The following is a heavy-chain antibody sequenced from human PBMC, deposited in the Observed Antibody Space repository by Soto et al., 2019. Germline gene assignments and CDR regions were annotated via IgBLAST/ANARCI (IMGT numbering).Heavy chain of an antibody. CDR3: ARDSSGYFAFDI. D-gene: IGHD6-19*01. J-gene: IGHJ3*02. CDR2: IYYSGST. V-gene: IGHV4-31*03. Sequence: QVQLQESGPGLVKPSQTLSLTCTVSGGSISSGGYYWSWIRQHPGKGLEWIGYIYYSGSTYYNPALKSRVTISVDTSKNQFSLKLSSVTAADTAVYYCARDSSGYFAFDIWGQGTMVTVSS. CDR1: GGSISSGGYY.